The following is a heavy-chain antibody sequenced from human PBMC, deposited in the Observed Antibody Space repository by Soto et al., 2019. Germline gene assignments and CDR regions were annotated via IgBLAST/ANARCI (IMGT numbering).Heavy chain of an antibody. D-gene: IGHD6-6*01. CDR1: GGSFSGYY. V-gene: IGHV4-34*01. J-gene: IGHJ6*02. Sequence: PSETLSLTCAVYGGSFSGYYWSWIRQPPGKGLEWIGEINHSGSANYNPSLKSRVTISVDTSKNQFSLKLSSVTAADTAVYYCARIAARPIYYYYYYGMDVWGQGTTVTVSS. CDR3: ARIAARPIYYYYYYGMDV. CDR2: INHSGSA.